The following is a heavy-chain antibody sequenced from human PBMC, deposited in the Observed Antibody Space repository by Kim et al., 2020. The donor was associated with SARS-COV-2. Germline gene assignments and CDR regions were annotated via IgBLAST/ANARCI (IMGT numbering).Heavy chain of an antibody. CDR3: AKDLSGSYSGVYFDY. Sequence: ESVKGRFTIPRNNSKNTLYLQMNSLRAEDTAVYYCAKDLSGSYSGVYFDYWGQGTLVTVSS. V-gene: IGHV3-23*01. D-gene: IGHD1-26*01. J-gene: IGHJ4*02.